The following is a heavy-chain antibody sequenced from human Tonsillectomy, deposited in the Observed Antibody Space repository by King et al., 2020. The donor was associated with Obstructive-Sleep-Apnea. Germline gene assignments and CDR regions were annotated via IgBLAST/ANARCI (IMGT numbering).Heavy chain of an antibody. Sequence: VQLVESGGCLVQPGRSLRLSCTVSGFTFSAYAMSWFRQAPGQGLEWVGFIRTYTYGGNKEYTAHVKGRFIISRDASESIAYLQMNCLQTWDTAVYYCAKETVAMAVQLGFYSFDHWGQGTLVTVSS. CDR1: GFTFSAYA. CDR2: IRTYTYGGNK. V-gene: IGHV3-49*01. CDR3: AKETVAMAVQLGFYSFDH. J-gene: IGHJ4*02. D-gene: IGHD7-27*01.